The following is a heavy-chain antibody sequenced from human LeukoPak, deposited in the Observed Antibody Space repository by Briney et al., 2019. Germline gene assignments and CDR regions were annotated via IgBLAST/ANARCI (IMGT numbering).Heavy chain of an antibody. V-gene: IGHV3-11*01. CDR3: ARDPRGDFVWGHRFDY. J-gene: IGHJ4*02. CDR2: ISTSGGST. Sequence: GGSLRLSCAASGFIFNQYCMGWVRQAPGMGPEWISYISTSGGSTYYSDSVKGRFTISRDNAKNSLFLQLNRLKAEDTAVYYCARDPRGDFVWGHRFDYWGQGSLVTVSS. D-gene: IGHD3-16*01. CDR1: GFIFNQYC.